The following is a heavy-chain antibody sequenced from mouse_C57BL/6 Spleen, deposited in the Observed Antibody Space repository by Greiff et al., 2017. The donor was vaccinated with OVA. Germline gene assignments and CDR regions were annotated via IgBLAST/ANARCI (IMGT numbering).Heavy chain of an antibody. J-gene: IGHJ4*01. Sequence: VQLQQSDAELVKPGASVKISCKVSGYTFTDHTIHWMKQRPEQGLEWIGYIYPRDGSTKYNEKFKGKATLTADKSSSTAYMQLNSLTSEDSAVYFCARDPGTYYYGSSYEGAMDYWGQGTSVTVSS. CDR1: GYTFTDHT. V-gene: IGHV1-78*01. CDR3: ARDPGTYYYGSSYEGAMDY. CDR2: IYPRDGST. D-gene: IGHD1-1*01.